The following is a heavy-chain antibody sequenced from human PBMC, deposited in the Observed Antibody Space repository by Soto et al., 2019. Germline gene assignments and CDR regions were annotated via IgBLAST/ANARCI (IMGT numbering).Heavy chain of an antibody. D-gene: IGHD1-1*01. CDR1: GGSISSSSYY. V-gene: IGHV4-39*01. CDR3: AYGPGDGNSLGAY. CDR2: IYYSGST. Sequence: SETLSLTSTVSGGSISSSSYYWIWIRQPPGKGLEWIGSIYYSGSTYYNPSLKSRVTISVDTSKNQFSLKLSSVTAADTAVYYCAYGPGDGNSLGAYWGKGTLVTVSS. J-gene: IGHJ4*02.